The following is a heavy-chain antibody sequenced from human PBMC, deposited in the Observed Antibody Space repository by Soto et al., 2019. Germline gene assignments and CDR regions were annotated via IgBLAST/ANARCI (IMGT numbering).Heavy chain of an antibody. Sequence: SLRLSCAASGFTLSNYGMHWVRQAPGKGLEWVAVISNDGTNKYYADSVMDRFTVSRDNSKNTLYLQMSSLRVEDTAVYYCAKDKKLITIFGVALVRNGEGYHYYNMDVWGQGTTVTVSS. CDR1: GFTLSNYG. CDR3: AKDKKLITIFGVALVRNGEGYHYYNMDV. V-gene: IGHV3-30*18. J-gene: IGHJ6*02. D-gene: IGHD3-3*01. CDR2: ISNDGTNK.